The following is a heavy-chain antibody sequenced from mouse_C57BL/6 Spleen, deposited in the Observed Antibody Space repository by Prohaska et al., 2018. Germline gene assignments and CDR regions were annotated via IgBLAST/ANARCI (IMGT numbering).Heavy chain of an antibody. CDR2: IRLKSDNYAT. D-gene: IGHD2-3*01. V-gene: IGHV6-3*01. CDR1: GFTFSNYW. Sequence: EVKLEESGGGLVQPGGSMKLSCVASGFTFSNYWMNWVRQSPEKGIEWVAQIRLKSDNYATNYAESVKGRFTISRDDSKSSVYLQMNNLRAEDTGIYYCTEGMGRAYWGQGTLVTVSA. CDR3: TEGMGRAY. J-gene: IGHJ3*01.